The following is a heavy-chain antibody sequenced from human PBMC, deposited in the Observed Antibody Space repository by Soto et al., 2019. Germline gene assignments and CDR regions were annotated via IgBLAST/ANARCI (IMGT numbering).Heavy chain of an antibody. V-gene: IGHV3-74*01. J-gene: IGHJ4*02. CDR3: ARGGAMGVDY. CDR2: IYFDGITT. D-gene: IGHD1-26*01. CDR1: GLTFNTHL. Sequence: PGGSLRLSCTASGLTFNTHLMHWVRQAPGKGLVWVSRIYFDGITTNYADSVKGRLTVSRDNAKNTVYLHVNTLRDEDTAVYYCARGGAMGVDYWGQGTLITVYS.